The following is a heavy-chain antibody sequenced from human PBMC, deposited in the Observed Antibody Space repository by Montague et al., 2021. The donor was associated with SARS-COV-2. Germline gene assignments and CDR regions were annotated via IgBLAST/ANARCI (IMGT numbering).Heavy chain of an antibody. J-gene: IGHJ4*02. CDR2: ISYDGSNK. V-gene: IGHV3-30*18. CDR3: AKDGIGSWYESTFDY. D-gene: IGHD2-15*01. Sequence: SLRLSCAASGFTFSSYGMHWVRQAPGKGLEWVAVISYDGSNKYYADSAKGRFTISRDNSKNSLYLQMNSLRAEDTAVYYCAKDGIGSWYESTFDYWGQGTLVTVSS. CDR1: GFTFSSYG.